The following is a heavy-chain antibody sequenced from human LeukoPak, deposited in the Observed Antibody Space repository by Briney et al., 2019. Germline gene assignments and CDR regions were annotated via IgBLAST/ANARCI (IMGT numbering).Heavy chain of an antibody. CDR1: GGSISSSSYY. CDR2: IYYSGST. Sequence: PSGTLSLTCTVSGGSISSSSYYWGWIRQPPGKGLEWIGSIYYSGSTYYNPSLKSRVTISVDTSKNQFSLKLSSVTAADTAVYYCARLAHDYSYYYYYGMDVWGQGTTVTVSS. J-gene: IGHJ6*02. CDR3: ARLAHDYSYYYYYGMDV. V-gene: IGHV4-39*01. D-gene: IGHD4-11*01.